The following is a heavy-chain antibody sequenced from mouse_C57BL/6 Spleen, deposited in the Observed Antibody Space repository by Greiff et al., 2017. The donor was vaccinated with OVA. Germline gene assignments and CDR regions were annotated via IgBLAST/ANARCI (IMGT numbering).Heavy chain of an antibody. CDR2: IYPGDGDT. CDR1: GYAFSSSW. CDR3: ARQVYGSSPEYYFDY. V-gene: IGHV1-82*01. J-gene: IGHJ2*01. Sequence: QVTLKVSGPELVKPGASVKISCKASGYAFSSSWMNWVKQRPGKGLEWIGRIYPGDGDTNYNGKFKGKATLTADKSSSTAYMQLSSLTSEDSAVYFCARQVYGSSPEYYFDYWGQGTTLTVSS. D-gene: IGHD1-1*01.